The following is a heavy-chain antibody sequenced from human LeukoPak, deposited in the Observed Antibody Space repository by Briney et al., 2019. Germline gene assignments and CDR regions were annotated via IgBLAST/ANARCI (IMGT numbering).Heavy chain of an antibody. J-gene: IGHJ2*01. CDR3: ARAPQNDYGDYDWYFDL. V-gene: IGHV1-69*01. CDR1: GGTFSSYA. CDR2: ITPIFGTA. D-gene: IGHD4-17*01. Sequence: GSSVKVSCKASGGTFSSYAISWVRQAPGQGLEWMGGITPIFGTANYAQKFQGRVTITADESTSTAYMELSSLRSEDTAVYYCARAPQNDYGDYDWYFDLWGRGTLVTVSS.